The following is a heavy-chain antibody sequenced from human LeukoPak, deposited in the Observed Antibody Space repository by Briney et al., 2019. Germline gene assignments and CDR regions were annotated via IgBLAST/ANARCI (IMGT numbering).Heavy chain of an antibody. J-gene: IGHJ4*02. V-gene: IGHV1-46*01. CDR3: ARDLVPADSTLPGTALNDS. CDR1: GYTFTSYD. D-gene: IGHD2-2*01. CDR2: INPSGGST. Sequence: ASVKVSCKASGYTFTSYDMHWVRQAPGQGLEWMGLINPSGGSTNCAQKFQGRVTMTRDTSTSTVYMELSSLRSEDTAVYYCARDLVPADSTLPGTALNDSWGQGTLVTVSS.